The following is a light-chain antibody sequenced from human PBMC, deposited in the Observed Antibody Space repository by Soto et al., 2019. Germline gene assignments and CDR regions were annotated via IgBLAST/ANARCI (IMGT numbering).Light chain of an antibody. CDR3: QQYSDWPPIT. CDR1: QSISRT. Sequence: EIVLTQSPDTLSVSPGERATLSCRASQSISRTLAWYQQKSGQPPRLLIYDASTRATGFPARFTGSGSGTEFTLTISSLQSEDSAVYYCQQYSDWPPITFGQGTRLEIK. V-gene: IGKV3D-15*01. CDR2: DAS. J-gene: IGKJ5*01.